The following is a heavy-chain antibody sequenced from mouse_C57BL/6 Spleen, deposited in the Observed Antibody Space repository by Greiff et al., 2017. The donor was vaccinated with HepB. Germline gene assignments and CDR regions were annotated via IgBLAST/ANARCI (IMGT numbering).Heavy chain of an antibody. Sequence: VKLQQPGAELVKPGASVKLSCKASGYTFTSYWMQWVKQRPGQGLEWIGEIDPSDSYTNYNQKFKGKAPLTVDTSSSTAYMQLSSLTSEDSAVYYCARGGDYGSVFAYWGQGTLVTVSA. CDR3: ARGGDYGSVFAY. V-gene: IGHV1-50*01. CDR1: GYTFTSYW. CDR2: IDPSDSYT. D-gene: IGHD1-1*01. J-gene: IGHJ3*01.